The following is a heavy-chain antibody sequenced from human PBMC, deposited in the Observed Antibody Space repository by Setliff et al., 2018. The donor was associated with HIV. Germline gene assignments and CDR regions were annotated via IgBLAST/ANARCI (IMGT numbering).Heavy chain of an antibody. D-gene: IGHD3-10*01. Sequence: PGGSLRLSCAASGFNFRSYGMHWVRQAPGKGLACVADILYEGSEKRYADSVKGRFSISRDNSKNTLYLQMNSVRPEDTAVYYCAKVEMGSYLDYWGQGTLVTVSS. CDR2: ILYEGSEK. CDR3: AKVEMGSYLDY. CDR1: GFNFRSYG. V-gene: IGHV3-30*18. J-gene: IGHJ4*02.